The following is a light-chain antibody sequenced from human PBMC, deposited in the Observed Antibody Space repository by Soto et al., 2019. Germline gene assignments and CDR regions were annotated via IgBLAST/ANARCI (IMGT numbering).Light chain of an antibody. CDR1: QTVRDN. Sequence: EIVLTQSPGTLSLSPVDRATLYCRASQTVRDNLGWYQQKPGQPPRLLIYGATTRATGIPARFSGSGSGTEFTLTISSLQSEDFAVYYCQEYNNWPLTCGGGTKGDIK. V-gene: IGKV3D-15*01. CDR3: QEYNNWPLT. J-gene: IGKJ4*01. CDR2: GAT.